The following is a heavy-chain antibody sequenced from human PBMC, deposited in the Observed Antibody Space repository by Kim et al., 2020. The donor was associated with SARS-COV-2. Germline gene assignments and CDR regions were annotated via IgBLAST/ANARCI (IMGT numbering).Heavy chain of an antibody. V-gene: IGHV4-59*08. CDR3: ARLHWDYAVRFDP. CDR2: IYYSGST. CDR1: GGSISSYY. D-gene: IGHD4-17*01. J-gene: IGHJ5*02. Sequence: SETLSLTCTVSGGSISSYYWSWIRQPPGKGLEWIGYIYYSGSTNYNPSLKSRVTISVDTSKNQFSLKLSSVTAADTAVYYCARLHWDYAVRFDPWGQGTLVTVSS.